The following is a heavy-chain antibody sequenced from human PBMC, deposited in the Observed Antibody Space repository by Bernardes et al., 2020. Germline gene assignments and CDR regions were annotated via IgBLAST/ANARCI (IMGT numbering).Heavy chain of an antibody. Sequence: GGSLRLFCAASGFTFSSYGMHWVRQAPGKGLEWVAVISYDGSNKYYADSVKGRFTISRDNSKNTLYLQMNSLRAEDTAVYYCAKERDEPYFDYWGQGTLVTVSS. J-gene: IGHJ4*02. CDR1: GFTFSSYG. CDR2: ISYDGSNK. D-gene: IGHD2-21*02. CDR3: AKERDEPYFDY. V-gene: IGHV3-30*18.